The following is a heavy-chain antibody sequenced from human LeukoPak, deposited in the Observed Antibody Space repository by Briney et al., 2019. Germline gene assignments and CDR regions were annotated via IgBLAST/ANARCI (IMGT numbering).Heavy chain of an antibody. CDR2: ISWNSGSI. V-gene: IGHV3-9*01. CDR1: GFTFDDYA. D-gene: IGHD1-26*01. Sequence: PGGSLRLSCAASGFTFDDYAMHWVRQAPGKGLEWVSGISWNSGSIGYADSVKGRFTISRDNAKNSLYLQMNSLRVEDTAVYFCARDSGGYYVAIDYWGQGTLVTVSS. CDR3: ARDSGGYYVAIDY. J-gene: IGHJ4*02.